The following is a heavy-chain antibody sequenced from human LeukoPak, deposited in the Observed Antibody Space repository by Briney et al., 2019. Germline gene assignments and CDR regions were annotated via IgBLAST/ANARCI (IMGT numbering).Heavy chain of an antibody. Sequence: GRSLRLSCAASGFTFSSYGMHWVRQAPGKGLEWVAVIWYDGSNKYYADSVKGRFTISRDNSKNTLYLQMNSLRAEDTAVYYCAKDGYYDILTGCNYYYYYMDVWGKGTTVTVSS. CDR2: IWYDGSNK. CDR1: GFTFSSYG. D-gene: IGHD3-9*01. V-gene: IGHV3-33*06. J-gene: IGHJ6*03. CDR3: AKDGYYDILTGCNYYYYYMDV.